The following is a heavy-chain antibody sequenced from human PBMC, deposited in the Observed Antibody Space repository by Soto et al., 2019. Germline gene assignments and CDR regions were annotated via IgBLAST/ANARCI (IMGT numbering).Heavy chain of an antibody. J-gene: IGHJ4*02. V-gene: IGHV1-46*03. CDR2: INPSGGST. D-gene: IGHD3-22*01. CDR3: ARVGIDYYDSSGFDY. Sequence: ASVKVSCKASGYTFTSYYMHWVRQAPGQGLEWMGIINPSGGSTSYAQKFQGRATMTRDTSTSTVYMELSSLRSEDTAVYYCARVGIDYYDSSGFDYWGQGTLVTVPQ. CDR1: GYTFTSYY.